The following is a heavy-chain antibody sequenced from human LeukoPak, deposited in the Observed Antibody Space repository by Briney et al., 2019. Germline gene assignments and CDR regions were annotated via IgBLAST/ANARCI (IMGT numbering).Heavy chain of an antibody. J-gene: IGHJ4*02. D-gene: IGHD2-8*02. CDR2: INKNGSKK. CDR1: GFTFSSHS. CDR3: TSGGALCRWYWFF. Sequence: GGSLRLSCAASGFTFSSHSMSWVRQAPGKGPEWVASINKNGSKKYYVDSVKGRFTISRDNAKNSLSLQMSSLRAEDTAVYYCTSGGALCRWYWFFWGKGTLVTVS. V-gene: IGHV3-7*03.